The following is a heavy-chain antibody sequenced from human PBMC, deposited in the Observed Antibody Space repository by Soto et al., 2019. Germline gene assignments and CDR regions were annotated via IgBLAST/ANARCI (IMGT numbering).Heavy chain of an antibody. V-gene: IGHV3-30*18. D-gene: IGHD1-26*01. CDR2: ISYDGSNK. CDR3: AKDQWELLDPNYFDY. J-gene: IGHJ4*02. CDR1: GFTFSSYG. Sequence: QVQLVESGGGVVQPGRSLRLSCAASGFTFSSYGMHWVRQAPGKGLEWVAVISYDGSNKYYADSVKGRFTISRDNSKNTLYLQMNSLRAEDTAVYYCAKDQWELLDPNYFDYWGQGTLVTVSS.